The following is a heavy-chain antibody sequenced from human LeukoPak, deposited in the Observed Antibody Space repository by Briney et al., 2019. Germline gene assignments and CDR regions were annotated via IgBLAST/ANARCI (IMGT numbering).Heavy chain of an antibody. Sequence: PSETLSLTCAVYGGSFSGYYWSWIRQPPGKGLEWIGEINHSGSTNYNPSLKSRVTISVDTSKNQFSLKLSSVTAADTAVYYCARQACTAAAGTLDYWGQGTLVTVSS. CDR2: INHSGST. CDR1: GGSFSGYY. CDR3: ARQACTAAAGTLDY. J-gene: IGHJ4*02. D-gene: IGHD6-13*01. V-gene: IGHV4-34*01.